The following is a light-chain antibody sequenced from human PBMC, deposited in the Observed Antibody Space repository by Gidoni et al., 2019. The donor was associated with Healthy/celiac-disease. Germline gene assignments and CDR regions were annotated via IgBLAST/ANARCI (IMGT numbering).Light chain of an antibody. V-gene: IGLV2-14*01. Sequence: QSALTPPASGSGSPGQSITISCTGTSSDVGGYNYVPWYPQHTGKAPKLMIYDVSHRPSVVSKRFSGAKSGNTASLTISGLQAEDEADYYCSSYTSSITLDHVFGTGTKVTVL. CDR1: SSDVGGYNY. CDR3: SSYTSSITLDHV. CDR2: DVS. J-gene: IGLJ1*01.